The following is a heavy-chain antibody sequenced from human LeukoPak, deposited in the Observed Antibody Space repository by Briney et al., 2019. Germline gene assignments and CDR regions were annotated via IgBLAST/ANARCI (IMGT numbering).Heavy chain of an antibody. V-gene: IGHV3-7*01. CDR2: IKQDGSEM. Sequence: GGSRRLSCAASGFTFTIYWMNWVRQAPGKGLEWVANIKQDGSEMYYVDSVKGRFAISRDNAKNSVYLQMNSLRAEDTAVYYCARDAHRGGDLDVWGQGTTVTVSS. J-gene: IGHJ6*02. CDR3: ARDAHRGGDLDV. CDR1: GFTFTIYW. D-gene: IGHD3-16*01.